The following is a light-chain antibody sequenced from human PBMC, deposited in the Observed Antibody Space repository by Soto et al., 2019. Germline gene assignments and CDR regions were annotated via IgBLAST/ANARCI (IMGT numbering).Light chain of an antibody. CDR1: SSNIGGNY. V-gene: IGLV1-47*01. CDR3: AAWDDSLTVV. Sequence: QPVLTQPPSASGTPGQGVTISCSGSSSNIGGNYVYWYQQLPGTAPKLLIYRNDQRPSGVPDRFSGSKSGTSASLAISGLRSDDEADYHCAAWDDSLTVVFGGGTKLTVL. J-gene: IGLJ2*01. CDR2: RND.